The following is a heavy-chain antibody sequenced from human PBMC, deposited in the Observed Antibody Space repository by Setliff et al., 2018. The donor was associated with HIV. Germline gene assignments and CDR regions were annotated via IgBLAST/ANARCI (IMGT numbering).Heavy chain of an antibody. Sequence: GGSLRLSCAASGFSFSAHAMSWVRRAPGKGLEWVSVISGSGGSTFYADSVKGRFTISRDNSKNTLYLQMNRLRVEDTAVYYCAKDGISGGAYPPYYFDYWGHGTLVTVSS. CDR2: ISGSGGST. V-gene: IGHV3-23*01. CDR3: AKDGISGGAYPPYYFDY. D-gene: IGHD2-15*01. CDR1: GFSFSAHA. J-gene: IGHJ4*01.